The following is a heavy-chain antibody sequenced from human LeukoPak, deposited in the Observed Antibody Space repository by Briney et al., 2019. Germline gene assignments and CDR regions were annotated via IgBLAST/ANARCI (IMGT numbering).Heavy chain of an antibody. CDR1: GYTFTSYY. D-gene: IGHD3-3*01. V-gene: IGHV1-46*01. J-gene: IGHJ5*02. CDR2: INPSGGST. Sequence: ASVKVSCKACGYTFTSYYMHWVRQAPGQGLEWMGIINPSGGSTNYAPKFQGRVTMTRDTSTSTVYMELSSLRSQDTAVYYCARDPEFPLHYDFWSGPTNWFDPWRQGTLVTVSS. CDR3: ARDPEFPLHYDFWSGPTNWFDP.